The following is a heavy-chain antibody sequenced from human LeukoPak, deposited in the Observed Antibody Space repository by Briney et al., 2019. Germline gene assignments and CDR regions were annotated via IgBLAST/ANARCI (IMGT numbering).Heavy chain of an antibody. V-gene: IGHV3-23*01. J-gene: IGHJ4*02. CDR3: AKDLHNSSGIDD. D-gene: IGHD3-3*01. Sequence: GGSLRLSCAASGFTFSTNAMNWVRQAPGKGLEWVSGIGSDGRAFYTDSVKGRFTISRDNSKNTLYLQMNSLRAEDTAIYYCAKDLHNSSGIDDWSQRTLVTVSS. CDR2: IGSDGRA. CDR1: GFTFSTNA.